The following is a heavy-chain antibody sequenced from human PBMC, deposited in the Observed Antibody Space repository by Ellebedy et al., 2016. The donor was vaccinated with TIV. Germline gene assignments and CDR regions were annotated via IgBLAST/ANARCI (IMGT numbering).Heavy chain of an antibody. J-gene: IGHJ4*02. CDR3: ARTIVGGTIFVDY. Sequence: MPSETLSLTCTVSGGSISSYYWSWIRQPPGKGLEWIGYIYYSGSTTYNPSLKSRVTISVDTSKNQFSLKLSSVTAADTAVYYCARTIVGGTIFVDYWGQGTLATVSS. CDR1: GGSISSYY. D-gene: IGHD1-26*01. CDR2: IYYSGST. V-gene: IGHV4-59*08.